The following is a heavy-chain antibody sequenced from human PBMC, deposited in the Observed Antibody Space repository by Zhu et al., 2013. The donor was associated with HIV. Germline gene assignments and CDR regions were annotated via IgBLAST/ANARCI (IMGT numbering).Heavy chain of an antibody. CDR1: GYSFPTYG. Sequence: QIQLVQSGGEVRKPGASVKVSCNASGYSFPTYGITWVRQAPGQGLEWMGWITTYNGKTNYAQKFQGRLTMTTDTSTSTAYMELRSLRSDDTAVYYCTRGPGYCSSTSCSDFYYSMDVWAKG. CDR2: ITTYNGKT. CDR3: TRGPGYCSSTSCSDFYYSMDV. J-gene: IGHJ6*03. D-gene: IGHD2-2*01. V-gene: IGHV1-18*01.